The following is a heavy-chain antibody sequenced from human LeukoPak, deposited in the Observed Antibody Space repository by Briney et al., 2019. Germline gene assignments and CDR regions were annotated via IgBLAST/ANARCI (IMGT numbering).Heavy chain of an antibody. CDR1: GGSITNHL. CDR3: ARDGGELATSPSFDP. Sequence: SETLSLTCSVSGGSITNHLWSWIRQPPGKGLEWIGYIYHSGITDYNPSLKSRVTISIDTSKNQFSLRLSSVTAADTAVYYCARDGGELATSPSFDPWGQGTLVTVSS. V-gene: IGHV4-59*11. CDR2: IYHSGIT. J-gene: IGHJ5*02. D-gene: IGHD5-24*01.